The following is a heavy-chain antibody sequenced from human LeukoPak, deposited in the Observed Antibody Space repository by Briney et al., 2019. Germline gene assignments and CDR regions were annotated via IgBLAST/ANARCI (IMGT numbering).Heavy chain of an antibody. Sequence: PGGSLRLSCVASGFTVSSKYMSWVRQAPGKGLEWVSVIYSGGSTYYGESVKGRFTISRDNSKNTLYLQMNSLRAEDTAVYYCAKDLLRDAFDIWGQGTMVTVSS. CDR1: GFTVSSKY. V-gene: IGHV3-53*01. J-gene: IGHJ3*02. CDR3: AKDLLRDAFDI. CDR2: IYSGGST.